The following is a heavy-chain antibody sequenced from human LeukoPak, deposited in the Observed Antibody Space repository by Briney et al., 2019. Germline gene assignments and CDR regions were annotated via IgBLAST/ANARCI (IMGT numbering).Heavy chain of an antibody. CDR2: VNDDGRTT. J-gene: IGHJ6*02. CDR1: GFTFSSYW. D-gene: IGHD3-9*01. V-gene: IGHV3-74*01. CDR3: ARGWLSPYYYCGMDV. Sequence: PGGSLRLSCAASGFTFSSYWMHWVRQAPGKGLVWVSRVNDDGRTTSYADSVKGRFTVSRDNAKNTLYLQMNSLGAEDTAVYYCARGWLSPYYYCGMDVWGQGTTVTVSS.